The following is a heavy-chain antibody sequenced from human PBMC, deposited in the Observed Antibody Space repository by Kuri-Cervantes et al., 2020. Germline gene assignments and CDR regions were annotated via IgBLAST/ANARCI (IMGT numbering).Heavy chain of an antibody. D-gene: IGHD1-14*01. Sequence: GGSLRLSCAASGFTFSSYSMNWVRQAPGRGLEWLGRIRSRTDGGATEYVAPVKGRFTISRDDSKNTLYLQMNSLKTEDTAMYYCTTEINNLFDYWGQGTLVTVSS. CDR1: GFTFSSYS. V-gene: IGHV3-15*01. CDR3: TTEINNLFDY. J-gene: IGHJ4*02. CDR2: IRSRTDGGAT.